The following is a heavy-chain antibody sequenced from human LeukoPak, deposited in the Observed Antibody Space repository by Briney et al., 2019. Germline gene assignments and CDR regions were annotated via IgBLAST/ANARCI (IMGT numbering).Heavy chain of an antibody. Sequence: SVKVSCKASGGTFSSYAISWVRQAPGQGLEWMGGIIPIFGTANYAQKFQGRVTITADESTSTAYMELSSPRSEDTAVYYCAREATGWFDPWGQGTLVTVSS. CDR1: GGTFSSYA. D-gene: IGHD1-26*01. V-gene: IGHV1-69*01. CDR2: IIPIFGTA. CDR3: AREATGWFDP. J-gene: IGHJ5*02.